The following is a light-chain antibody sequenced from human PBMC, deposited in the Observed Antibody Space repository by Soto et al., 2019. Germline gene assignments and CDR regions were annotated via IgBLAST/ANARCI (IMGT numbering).Light chain of an antibody. J-gene: IGKJ1*01. CDR1: QSLIHSDGSTY. V-gene: IGKV2-30*02. CDR3: MQGTHWPWT. Sequence: DVVMTQSPLSLPVTLGQPASISCRSSQSLIHSDGSTYLNWFQQRPGQSPRRLIYEVSDRDSGVXDXXSGSGSGTDFTLKISRVEAEDVGGYYCMQGTHWPWTFGQGTEVEIK. CDR2: EVS.